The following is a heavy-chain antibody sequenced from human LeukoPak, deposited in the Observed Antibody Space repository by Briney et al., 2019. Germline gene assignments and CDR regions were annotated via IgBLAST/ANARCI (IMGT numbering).Heavy chain of an antibody. V-gene: IGHV1-18*01. CDR1: GYTFTSYG. CDR2: ISAYNGNT. CDR3: ARDQEDGSSGPLPTDRDAFDI. J-gene: IGHJ3*02. D-gene: IGHD6-19*01. Sequence: ASVKVSCKASGYTFTSYGISWVRQAPGQGLEWMGWISAYNGNTNYAQKLQGRVTMTTDTSTSTAYMELRSLRSDDTAVYYCARDQEDGSSGPLPTDRDAFDIWGQGTMVTVSS.